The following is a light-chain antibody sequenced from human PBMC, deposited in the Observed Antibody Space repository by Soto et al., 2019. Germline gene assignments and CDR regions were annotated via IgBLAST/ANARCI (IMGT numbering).Light chain of an antibody. CDR1: QSVSIY. J-gene: IGKJ5*01. CDR2: DTS. CDR3: QQRSNWPPEIT. V-gene: IGKV3-11*01. Sequence: IVLTQSPATLSVSPGERXXLXXXXIQSVSIYLDWYQQKPGQAPRLLIYDTSNRATGIPARFSGSGSGTGFTLTISSLEPEDFAVYYCQQRSNWPPEITFGQGTRLE.